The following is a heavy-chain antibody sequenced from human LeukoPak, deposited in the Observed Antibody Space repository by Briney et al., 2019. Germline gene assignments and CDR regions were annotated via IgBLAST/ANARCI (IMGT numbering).Heavy chain of an antibody. V-gene: IGHV3-30-3*01. CDR1: GFTFSSYA. CDR2: ISYDGSNK. Sequence: PGGSLRLSCAASGFTFSSYAMHWVRQAPGKGLEWVAVISYDGSNKYYADSVKGRFTISRDNSKNTLYLQMNSLRAEDTAVYYCARDDETGGPPREDVWGQGTTVTVSS. CDR3: ARDDETGGPPREDV. J-gene: IGHJ6*02. D-gene: IGHD7-27*01.